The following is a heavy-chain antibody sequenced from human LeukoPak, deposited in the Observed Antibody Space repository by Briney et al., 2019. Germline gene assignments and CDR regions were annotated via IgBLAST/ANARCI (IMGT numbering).Heavy chain of an antibody. J-gene: IGHJ5*02. Sequence: KPSETLSLTCAVYGGSFSGYYRSWIRQPPGKGLESIGEINHSGSTNYNPSLKSRVTISVDTSKNQFSLKLSSVTAADTAVYYCARAFKFYGDYVDWFDPWGQGTLVTVSS. CDR1: GGSFSGYY. CDR3: ARAFKFYGDYVDWFDP. V-gene: IGHV4-34*01. D-gene: IGHD4-17*01. CDR2: INHSGST.